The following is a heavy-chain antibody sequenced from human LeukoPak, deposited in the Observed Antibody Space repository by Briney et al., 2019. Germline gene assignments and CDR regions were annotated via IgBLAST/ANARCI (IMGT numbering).Heavy chain of an antibody. V-gene: IGHV3-23*01. CDR1: GFTFSSYA. CDR2: ITGGGGAT. CDR3: ANSRSGPKNYNYYYYGMDV. Sequence: GGSLKLSCAASGFTFSSYAMHWVRQAPGKGLEWVSAITGGGGATYYADSLRGRFTISRDNSKNALYLQMNSLRAEDTAVYYCANSRSGPKNYNYYYYGMDVWGQGTTVTVSS. D-gene: IGHD3-10*01. J-gene: IGHJ6*02.